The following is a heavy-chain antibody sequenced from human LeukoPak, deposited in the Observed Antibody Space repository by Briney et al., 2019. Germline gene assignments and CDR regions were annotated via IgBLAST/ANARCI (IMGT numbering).Heavy chain of an antibody. CDR2: IRSDGGNK. V-gene: IGHV3-30*02. D-gene: IGHD4-23*01. Sequence: GGSLRLSCAASGFTFSSYGMHWVRQAPGKGLEWVTFIRSDGGNKNYADSVKGRFTIARDNSKNTLYLQMNSLRPEDTAVYYCARDLHGGYSSDYWGQGTLVTVSS. CDR3: ARDLHGGYSSDY. J-gene: IGHJ4*02. CDR1: GFTFSSYG.